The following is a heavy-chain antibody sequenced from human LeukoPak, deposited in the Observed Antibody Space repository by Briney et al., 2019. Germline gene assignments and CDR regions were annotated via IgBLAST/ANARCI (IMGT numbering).Heavy chain of an antibody. V-gene: IGHV4-59*08. CDR3: ARMGNPATVTADY. Sequence: KTSETLSLTCTVSGGSISNYYWSWIRQPPGKGLEWIGYIYHSGTTNYNPSLKSRVTISLDTSKNQFSLKMNSVTAADTAVYYCARMGNPATVTADYWGQGTLVTVSS. D-gene: IGHD4-17*01. CDR1: GGSISNYY. J-gene: IGHJ4*02. CDR2: IYHSGTT.